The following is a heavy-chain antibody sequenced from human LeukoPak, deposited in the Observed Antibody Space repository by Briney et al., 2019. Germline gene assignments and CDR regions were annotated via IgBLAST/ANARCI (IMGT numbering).Heavy chain of an antibody. D-gene: IGHD6-13*01. J-gene: IGHJ4*02. CDR3: ARVKEGSSWDSFDY. V-gene: IGHV4-59*01. Sequence: SETLSLTCTVSGDSISGYYWSWIRQSPAKAPEWIGHIHYSGSTNYKSSLQSRITISVERSKNQFSLKLTSVTAADTAVYYCARVKEGSSWDSFDYWGQGTLVTVSS. CDR1: GDSISGYY. CDR2: IHYSGST.